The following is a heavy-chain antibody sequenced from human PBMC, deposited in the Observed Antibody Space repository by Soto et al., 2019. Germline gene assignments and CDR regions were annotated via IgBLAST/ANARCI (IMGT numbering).Heavy chain of an antibody. CDR3: AKGYYYDSSGTPYYFDY. J-gene: IGHJ4*02. CDR1: GFTFSSYA. CDR2: ISGSGGST. D-gene: IGHD3-22*01. V-gene: IGHV3-23*01. Sequence: VGSVRLSCAASGFTFSSYAMSWVRQAPGKGLEWVSAISGSGGSTYYADSVKGRFTISRDNSKNTLYLQMNSLRAEDTAVYYCAKGYYYDSSGTPYYFDYWGQGTLVTVSS.